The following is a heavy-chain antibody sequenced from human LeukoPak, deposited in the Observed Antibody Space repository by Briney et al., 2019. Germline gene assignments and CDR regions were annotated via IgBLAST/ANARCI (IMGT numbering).Heavy chain of an antibody. CDR3: ARARRRITMVRGVTLHTGGAFDI. D-gene: IGHD3-10*01. V-gene: IGHV4-34*01. Sequence: PSETLSLTCAVYIDSFSNYHWNWIRQTPAKGMEWIGEVNESGGTNINPSLKSRVTISVDTSKNQFSLKLSSVTAADTAVYYCARARRRITMVRGVTLHTGGAFDIWGQGTMVTVSS. CDR1: IDSFSNYH. CDR2: VNESGGT. J-gene: IGHJ3*02.